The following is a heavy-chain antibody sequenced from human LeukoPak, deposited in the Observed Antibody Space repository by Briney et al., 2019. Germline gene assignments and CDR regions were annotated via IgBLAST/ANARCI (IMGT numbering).Heavy chain of an antibody. CDR1: GYTFTGYY. V-gene: IGHV1-2*02. D-gene: IGHD1-26*01. CDR2: INPNSGGT. Sequence: AATVKVSCKASGYTFTGYYMHWVRQAPGQGLEWMGWINPNSGGTNYAQKFQGRVTTTRDTSISTAYMELSRLRSDDTAVYYCARGKVGATPEDYWGQGTLVTVSS. CDR3: ARGKVGATPEDY. J-gene: IGHJ4*02.